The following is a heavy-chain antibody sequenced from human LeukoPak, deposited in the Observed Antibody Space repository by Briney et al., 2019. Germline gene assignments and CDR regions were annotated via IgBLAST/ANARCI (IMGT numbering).Heavy chain of an antibody. CDR3: ARSGLSRFGF. Sequence: GGSLRLSCVISGYTFTHYGFHWVRQAPGKALEWVAFISYDGNNKYEDSVKGRFTISRDNSRNTLYLQMNSLRAEDTAVYYCARSGLSRFGFWGQGTLVTVSS. J-gene: IGHJ4*02. V-gene: IGHV3-30*03. CDR1: GYTFTHYG. CDR2: ISYDGNNK. D-gene: IGHD2/OR15-2a*01.